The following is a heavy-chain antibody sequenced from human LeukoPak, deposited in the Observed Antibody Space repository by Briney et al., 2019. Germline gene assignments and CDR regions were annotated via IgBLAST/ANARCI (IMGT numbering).Heavy chain of an antibody. V-gene: IGHV3-33*01. CDR3: AMAVRGPGDY. J-gene: IGHJ4*02. Sequence: PGGSLRLSCAASGFTFSSYGMHWVRQAPGKGREWVAVIWYDGSNKYYADSVKGRFTISRDNSKNTLYLQMNSLRAEDTAVYYCAMAVRGPGDYWGQGTLVTVSS. D-gene: IGHD3-10*02. CDR2: IWYDGSNK. CDR1: GFTFSSYG.